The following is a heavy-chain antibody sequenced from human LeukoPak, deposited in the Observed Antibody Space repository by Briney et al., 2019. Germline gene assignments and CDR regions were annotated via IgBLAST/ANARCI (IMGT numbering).Heavy chain of an antibody. CDR2: IYYSGST. CDR1: GGSISSGGYY. CDR3: ARAGTEYYYDSSGCFDY. J-gene: IGHJ4*02. D-gene: IGHD3-22*01. Sequence: SETLSLTCTVSGGSISSGGYYWSWIRQHPGKGLEWIGYIYYSGSTYYNPSLKSRVTISVDTSKNQFSLKLSSVTAADTAVYYCARAGTEYYYDSSGCFDYWGQGTLVTVSS. V-gene: IGHV4-31*03.